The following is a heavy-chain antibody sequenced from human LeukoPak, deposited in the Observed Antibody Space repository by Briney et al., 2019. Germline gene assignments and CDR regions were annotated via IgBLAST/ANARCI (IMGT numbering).Heavy chain of an antibody. CDR2: VNADNSNT. V-gene: IGHV1-3*03. Sequence: ASVKVSCKASGFPFTSYAIHWVRQAPGQRLEWMGWVNADNSNTKYSQEFQGRVTMTRDTSTSTVDMELSSLRSEDTAVYYCARDGPARAFWSGYTYYFDYWGQGTLVTVSS. CDR1: GFPFTSYA. CDR3: ARDGPARAFWSGYTYYFDY. J-gene: IGHJ4*02. D-gene: IGHD3-3*01.